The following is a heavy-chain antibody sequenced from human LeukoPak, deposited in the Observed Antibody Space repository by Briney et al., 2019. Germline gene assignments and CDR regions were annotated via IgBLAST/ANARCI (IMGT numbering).Heavy chain of an antibody. Sequence: GGSLRLSCAASEFTFSSYSMNWVRQAPGKGLEWVAVIWYDGSNKYYADSVKGRFTISRDNSKNTLYLQMNSLRAEDTAVYYCARGGTDKTYYYDSSGPFDYWGQGTLVTVSS. D-gene: IGHD3-22*01. V-gene: IGHV3-33*08. CDR2: IWYDGSNK. CDR3: ARGGTDKTYYYDSSGPFDY. CDR1: EFTFSSYS. J-gene: IGHJ4*02.